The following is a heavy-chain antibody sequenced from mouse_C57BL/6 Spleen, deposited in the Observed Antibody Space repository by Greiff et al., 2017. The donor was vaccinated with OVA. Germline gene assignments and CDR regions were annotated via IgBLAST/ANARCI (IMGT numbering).Heavy chain of an antibody. J-gene: IGHJ4*01. CDR2: IDPSDSYT. Sequence: VQLQQPGAELVRPGTSVKLSCKASGYTFTSYWMHWVKQRPGPGLEWIGVIDPSDSYTNYNQKFKGKATLTVDTSSSTAYMQLSSLTSEDSAVYYCARGELSYAMDYWGQGTSVTVSS. D-gene: IGHD1-1*02. V-gene: IGHV1-59*01. CDR1: GYTFTSYW. CDR3: ARGELSYAMDY.